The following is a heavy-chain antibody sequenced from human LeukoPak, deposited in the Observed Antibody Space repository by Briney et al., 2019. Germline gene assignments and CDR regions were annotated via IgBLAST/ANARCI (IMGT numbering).Heavy chain of an antibody. CDR2: IYHSGTT. D-gene: IGHD3-10*01. J-gene: IGHJ4*02. CDR1: GDSISISKW. V-gene: IGHV4-4*02. Sequence: PSETLSLTCAVSGDSISISKWWSWVRQPPGKGLEWIGEIYHSGTTNFNPSLKSRVTILVDKSKNQFSLKLSSVTAADTAVYYCARRDYYGSGSEYRCFDYWGQGSLVTVSS. CDR3: ARRDYYGSGSEYRCFDY.